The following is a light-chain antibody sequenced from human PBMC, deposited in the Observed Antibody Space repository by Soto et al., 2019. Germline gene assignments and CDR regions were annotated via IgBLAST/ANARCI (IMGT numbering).Light chain of an antibody. CDR3: QQHNASPPT. V-gene: IGKV1-16*01. Sequence: DIHLTQSPPSLSASVGDRVTITCRASQDTSNFLAWYQHKPGNAPKLLIYDSSTLQSGVPSRFSGSGSVTEFTLVISSLQPEDAATYYCQQHNASPPTFGGGTKVEI. CDR1: QDTSNF. CDR2: DSS. J-gene: IGKJ4*01.